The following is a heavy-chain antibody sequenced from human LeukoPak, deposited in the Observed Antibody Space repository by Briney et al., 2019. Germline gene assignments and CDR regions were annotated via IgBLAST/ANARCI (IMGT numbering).Heavy chain of an antibody. CDR3: ARDRNTNYRFDF. V-gene: IGHV1-2*06. CDR1: GYTFIAYY. CDR2: INPSSGGT. Sequence: ASVKVSCKTSGYTFIAYYIHWVRQAPGQGLEWMGRINPSSGGTTYAQKFQGRVTMTRDTSVSTAYMEVNSLKSDDTAVYYCARDRNTNYRFDFWGQGTLVIVSS. D-gene: IGHD4-11*01. J-gene: IGHJ4*02.